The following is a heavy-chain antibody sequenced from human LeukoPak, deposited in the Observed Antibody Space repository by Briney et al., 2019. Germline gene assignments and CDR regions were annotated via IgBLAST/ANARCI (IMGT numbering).Heavy chain of an antibody. V-gene: IGHV1-2*02. J-gene: IGHJ6*04. CDR3: ARSGAYYDMDV. CDR1: GYTFTGYY. D-gene: IGHD4-17*01. CDR2: INPNSGDT. Sequence: GASVKVSCKASGYTFTGYYIHWVRQAPGQGLEWMVWINPNSGDTNYAQKFQGRVTVTRDTAISTAYLELSRLRSDDTAVYYCARSGAYYDMDVWGKGTTVAVSS.